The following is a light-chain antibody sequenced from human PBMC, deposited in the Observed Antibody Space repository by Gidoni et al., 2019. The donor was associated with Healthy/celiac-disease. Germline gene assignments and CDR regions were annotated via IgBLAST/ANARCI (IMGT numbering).Light chain of an antibody. CDR1: SGPSSYA. J-gene: IGLJ2*01. CDR2: LNSDGSH. Sequence: QLVLTQSPSASASLAASVKLTCTLSSGPSSYAIAWHQQQPEKGPRYLMKLNSDGSHSKGDGIPDRFSGSSSGAERYLTISSLQSEDEADYYCQTWGTGWVFGGGTKLTVL. V-gene: IGLV4-69*01. CDR3: QTWGTGWV.